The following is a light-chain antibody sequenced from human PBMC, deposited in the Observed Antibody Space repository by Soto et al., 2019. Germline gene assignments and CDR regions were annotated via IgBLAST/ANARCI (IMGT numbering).Light chain of an antibody. CDR3: CSYARTYRLMI. CDR1: SSNIGRGYD. CDR2: GDN. Sequence: QSVLTQPPSVSGAPGQRVTISCTGSSSNIGRGYDVHWYQQVPGSAPRLLLSGDNTRPSGVPDRFSGSRSGTSASLAITGLQAEDEADYYCCSYARTYRLMIFGEGTKLTVL. V-gene: IGLV1-40*01. J-gene: IGLJ2*01.